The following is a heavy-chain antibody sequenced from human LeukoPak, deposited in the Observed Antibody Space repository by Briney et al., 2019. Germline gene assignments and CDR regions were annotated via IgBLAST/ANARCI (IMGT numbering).Heavy chain of an antibody. CDR3: ARMYCSGGSCYGDDY. D-gene: IGHD2-15*01. V-gene: IGHV7-4-1*02. Sequence: GASVKVSCKASGYTFTSYAMNWVRQAPGQGLEWMGWINTNTGNPTYAQGFTGRFVFSLDTSVSTAYLQISSLKAEDTAVYYCARMYCSGGSCYGDDYWGQGTLVTVSS. J-gene: IGHJ4*02. CDR1: GYTFTSYA. CDR2: INTNTGNP.